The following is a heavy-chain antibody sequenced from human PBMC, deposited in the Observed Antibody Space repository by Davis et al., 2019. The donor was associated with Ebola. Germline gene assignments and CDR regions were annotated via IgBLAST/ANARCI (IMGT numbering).Heavy chain of an antibody. V-gene: IGHV3-30*02. CDR1: GFTFRSYG. CDR2: ISYDGRNK. Sequence: GESLKISCAASGFTFRSYGLHWVRQAPGKGLEWVAFISYDGRNKYYADSVKGRFTISRDNSKNTLYLQMNSLRTEDTAVYYCAKLEQLGYWGQGTLVTVSS. D-gene: IGHD6-6*01. J-gene: IGHJ4*02. CDR3: AKLEQLGY.